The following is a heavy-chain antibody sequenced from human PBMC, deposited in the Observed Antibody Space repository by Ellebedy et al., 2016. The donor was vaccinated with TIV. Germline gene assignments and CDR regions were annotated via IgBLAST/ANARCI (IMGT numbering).Heavy chain of an antibody. J-gene: IGHJ1*01. CDR3: AREGYGYSSGWYGEYFQH. CDR2: ISYDGSNK. D-gene: IGHD6-19*01. V-gene: IGHV3-30-3*01. Sequence: GESLKISCAASGFTFSSYAMHWVRQAPGQGLEWVAVISYDGSNKYYADSVKGRFTISRDNSKNTLYLQMNSLRAEDTAVYYCAREGYGYSSGWYGEYFQHWGQGTLVTVSS. CDR1: GFTFSSYA.